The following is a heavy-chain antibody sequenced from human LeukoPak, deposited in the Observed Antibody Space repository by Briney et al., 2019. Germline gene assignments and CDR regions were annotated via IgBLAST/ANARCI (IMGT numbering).Heavy chain of an antibody. D-gene: IGHD1-26*01. CDR2: INPNSGGT. CDR1: GYTFTCYY. CDR3: ARSREGAFDI. V-gene: IGHV1-2*02. J-gene: IGHJ3*02. Sequence: GASVKVSCKASGYTFTCYYMHWVRQAPGQGLEWMGWINPNSGGTNYAQKFQGRVTMTRDTSISTAYMELRRMRSDGTAVYYCARSREGAFDIWGQGTMVTVSS.